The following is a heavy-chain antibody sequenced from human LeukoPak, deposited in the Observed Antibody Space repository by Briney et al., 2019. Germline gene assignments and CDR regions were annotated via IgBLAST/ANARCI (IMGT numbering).Heavy chain of an antibody. J-gene: IGHJ3*02. CDR3: ARDRGYCSGGSCYAGAFDI. V-gene: IGHV3-53*01. D-gene: IGHD2-15*01. Sequence: PEGSLRLSCAASGFTVSSNYMSWVRQAPGKGLEWVSVIYSGGSTYYADSVKGRFTISRDNSKNMLYLQMNSLRAEDTAVYYCARDRGYCSGGSCYAGAFDIWGQGTMVTVSS. CDR1: GFTVSSNY. CDR2: IYSGGST.